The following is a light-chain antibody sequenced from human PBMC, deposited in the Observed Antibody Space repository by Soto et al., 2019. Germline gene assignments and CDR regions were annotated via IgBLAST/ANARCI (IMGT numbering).Light chain of an antibody. CDR3: QQYGSSPRT. CDR1: QSVSSSF. J-gene: IGKJ2*01. Sequence: EIVLTQSPGTLSLSPGERATLSCRASQSVSSSFLAWYQQKPGQSPRLLIYGASSSATGIPDRFSGSGSGTDFTLTIRSLEPEDFAVYYCQQYGSSPRTFRQGTKLEIK. CDR2: GAS. V-gene: IGKV3-20*01.